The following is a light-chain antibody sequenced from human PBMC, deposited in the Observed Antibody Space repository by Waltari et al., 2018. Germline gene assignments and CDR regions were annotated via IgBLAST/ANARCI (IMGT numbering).Light chain of an antibody. V-gene: IGKV3-11*01. Sequence: EVLLTQSPATLSLSPGARATLSCRSSQSINTYLAWYQLKSGQAPRLLIYEASNRATGIPARFSGSGSGTDFTLTISSLEPEDSAVYYCQQRSNWPPVTFGGGTKVEIK. J-gene: IGKJ4*01. CDR2: EAS. CDR1: QSINTY. CDR3: QQRSNWPPVT.